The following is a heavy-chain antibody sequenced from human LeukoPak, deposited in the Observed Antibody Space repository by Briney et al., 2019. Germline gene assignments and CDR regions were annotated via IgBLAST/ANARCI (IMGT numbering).Heavy chain of an antibody. Sequence: APVKVSCKASGYTFTNYFMHWVRQAPGQGLEWMGIIKPSGGSTSYPQKLQGRVTMTSDTSTSTVYMELSSLRSEDTAVYYCARGYCNGGGCSVLDAFDFWGQGTMVTVSS. CDR1: GYTFTNYF. D-gene: IGHD2-15*01. J-gene: IGHJ3*01. CDR3: ARGYCNGGGCSVLDAFDF. V-gene: IGHV1-46*04. CDR2: IKPSGGST.